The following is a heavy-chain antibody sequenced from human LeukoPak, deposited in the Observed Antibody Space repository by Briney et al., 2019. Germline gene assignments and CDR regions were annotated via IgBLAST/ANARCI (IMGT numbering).Heavy chain of an antibody. CDR2: INYSGST. Sequence: PSETLSLTCTVSGDSITSHYWSWIRQPPGKGLERSGYINYSGSTDYNPSLKSRVTMSVETSKNQFSLKLSSVTAADTAVYYCARHYDGRETRSYYEDYWGQGTLVIVSS. V-gene: IGHV4-59*08. J-gene: IGHJ4*02. CDR1: GDSITSHY. D-gene: IGHD1-26*01. CDR3: ARHYDGRETRSYYEDY.